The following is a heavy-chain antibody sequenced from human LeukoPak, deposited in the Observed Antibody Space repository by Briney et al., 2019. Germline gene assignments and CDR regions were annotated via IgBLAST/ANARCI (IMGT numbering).Heavy chain of an antibody. Sequence: VSVKVSCKASGYTFTSYAMHWVRQAPGQRLEWMGWINAGNGNTKYSQKFQGRVTITRDTSASTAYMELSSLRSEDTAVYYCARDREGGDYVELVYFDYWGQGTLVTVSS. J-gene: IGHJ4*02. CDR2: INAGNGNT. D-gene: IGHD4-17*01. CDR3: ARDREGGDYVELVYFDY. V-gene: IGHV1-3*01. CDR1: GYTFTSYA.